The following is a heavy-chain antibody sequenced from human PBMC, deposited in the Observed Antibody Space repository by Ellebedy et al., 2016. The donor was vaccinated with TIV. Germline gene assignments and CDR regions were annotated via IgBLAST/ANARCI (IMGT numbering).Heavy chain of an antibody. J-gene: IGHJ3*01. CDR2: IRVDGNEK. Sequence: GESLKISCAASGFSFSSYWMSWVRQAPGKGLEWVANIRVDGNEKYYVDSVKGRFTISRDNAKNSLYLQMNSLRVDDTALYYCATDGSHGDYLLPQHAFLFWGQGTMVTVSS. V-gene: IGHV3-7*01. D-gene: IGHD4-17*01. CDR1: GFSFSSYW. CDR3: ATDGSHGDYLLPQHAFLF.